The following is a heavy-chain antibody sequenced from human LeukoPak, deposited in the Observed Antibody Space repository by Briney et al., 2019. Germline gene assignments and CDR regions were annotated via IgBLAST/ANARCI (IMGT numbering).Heavy chain of an antibody. Sequence: PSETLSLTCTVSGGSISSYYWSWIRQPPGKVLEWVGYIYYSWSTNYNPSLKSRVTISVDMSRKHFFLDLSSVTAADAAVYYCARAVHYSGTSDQYTGGWYYFDFWGQGTLVTVSS. CDR3: ARAVHYSGTSDQYTGGWYYFDF. V-gene: IGHV4-59*01. CDR2: IYYSWST. D-gene: IGHD3-10*01. CDR1: GGSISSYY. J-gene: IGHJ4*02.